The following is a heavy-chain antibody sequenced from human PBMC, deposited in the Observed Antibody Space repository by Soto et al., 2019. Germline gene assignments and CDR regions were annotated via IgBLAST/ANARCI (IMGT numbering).Heavy chain of an antibody. V-gene: IGHV3-33*01. CDR2: IWYDGSNK. CDR1: GFTFSSYG. D-gene: IGHD6-19*01. Sequence: QVQLVESGGGVVQPGRSLRLSCAASGFTFSSYGMHWVRQAPGKGLEWVAVIWYDGSNKYYADSVKGRFTISRDNSKNTPYLQMNSLRAEDTAVYYCARDPPFGGIAVARGGDYWGQGTLVTVSS. J-gene: IGHJ4*02. CDR3: ARDPPFGGIAVARGGDY.